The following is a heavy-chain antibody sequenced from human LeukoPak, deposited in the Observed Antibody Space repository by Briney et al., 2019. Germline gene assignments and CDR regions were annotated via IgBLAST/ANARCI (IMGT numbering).Heavy chain of an antibody. V-gene: IGHV3-64*01. Sequence: PGGSLRLSCVASGFTLSGHTMHWVRQAPGKGLEYVSAITSYGYNTYYASSEKGRFTISRDNSKNTLYLQMGSLRVEDMAVYYCARGSPPRRNYDSRGYYSYYFDYWGQGTLVTVSS. D-gene: IGHD3-22*01. J-gene: IGHJ4*02. CDR3: ARGSPPRRNYDSRGYYSYYFDY. CDR2: ITSYGYNT. CDR1: GFTLSGHT.